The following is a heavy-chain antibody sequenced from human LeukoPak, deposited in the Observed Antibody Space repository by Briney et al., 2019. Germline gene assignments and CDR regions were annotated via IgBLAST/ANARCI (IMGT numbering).Heavy chain of an antibody. D-gene: IGHD4-17*01. V-gene: IGHV3-15*01. J-gene: IGHJ4*02. CDR3: TTDLWLRVDDYGDDFDY. CDR1: GFTFSSYA. CDR2: IKSKTDGGTT. Sequence: GGSLRLSCAASGFTFSSYAMSWVRQAPGKGLEWVGRIKSKTDGGTTDYAAPVKGRFTISRDDSKNTLYLQMNSLKTEDTAVYYCTTDLWLRVDDYGDDFDYWGQGTLVTVSS.